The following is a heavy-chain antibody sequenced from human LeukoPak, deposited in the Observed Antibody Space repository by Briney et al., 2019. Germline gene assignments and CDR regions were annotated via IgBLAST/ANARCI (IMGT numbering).Heavy chain of an antibody. J-gene: IGHJ4*02. D-gene: IGHD6-13*01. V-gene: IGHV3-48*01. CDR2: ISSSSKII. CDR3: ARDPGLKRAAACGDH. Sequence: PGGSLRLSCAASGFSFGTYGMIWVRQAPGKGLEWISYISSSSKIIHYADSVKGRFTISRDNAKNSLYLQLSSLRAEDTAVYYCARDPGLKRAAACGDHWGQGTLVIVSS. CDR1: GFSFGTYG.